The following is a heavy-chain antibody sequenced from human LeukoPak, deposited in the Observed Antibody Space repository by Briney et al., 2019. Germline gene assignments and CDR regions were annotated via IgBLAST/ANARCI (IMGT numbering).Heavy chain of an antibody. J-gene: IGHJ6*03. Sequence: PSDTLSLTYTVSCGSMSSSRDYCAWIRQPPGWGLGWIVSIYYSVGTYYTASLKIRVTISVDTSKNQFSLKLSSVSAVDTAVYYCARQFDYSKYYYYYMDVWGKGTTVTVSS. V-gene: IGHV4-39*01. D-gene: IGHD4-11*01. CDR3: ARQFDYSKYYYYYMDV. CDR2: IYYSVGT. CDR1: CGSMSSSRDY.